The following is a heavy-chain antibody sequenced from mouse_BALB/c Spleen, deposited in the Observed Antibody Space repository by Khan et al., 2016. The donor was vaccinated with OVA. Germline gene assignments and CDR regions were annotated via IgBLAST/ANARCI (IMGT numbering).Heavy chain of an antibody. J-gene: IGHJ4*01. CDR2: IAPGSGST. CDR3: ERENYYGSSCYAMDY. D-gene: IGHD1-1*01. Sequence: DLVKPGASVKLSCKASGYTFTSYWINWIKQRPGQGLEWIGRIAPGSGSTDYNEMFKGKATLTVDTSSSTVYIQLSSLSSEDSTVYFGERENYYGSSCYAMDYWGQGTSVTVSS. V-gene: IGHV1S41*01. CDR1: GYTFTSYW.